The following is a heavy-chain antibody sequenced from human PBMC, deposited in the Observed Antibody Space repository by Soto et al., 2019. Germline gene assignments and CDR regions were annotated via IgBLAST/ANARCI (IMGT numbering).Heavy chain of an antibody. CDR2: INPNSGGT. V-gene: IGHV1-2*02. Sequence: GASVKVSCKASGYTFTGYYIHWVRQAPGQGLEWMGWINPNSGGTNYAQKFQGRVTVTRDTSISTAYMELSRLRSDDTAVYYCARGFIAYCSSTSCFDAFDIWGQGTMVTV. J-gene: IGHJ3*02. CDR1: GYTFTGYY. D-gene: IGHD2-2*01. CDR3: ARGFIAYCSSTSCFDAFDI.